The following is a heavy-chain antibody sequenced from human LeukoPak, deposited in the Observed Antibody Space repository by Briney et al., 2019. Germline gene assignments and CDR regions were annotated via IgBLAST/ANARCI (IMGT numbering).Heavy chain of an antibody. J-gene: IGHJ1*01. V-gene: IGHV1-69*13. Sequence: GASVKVSCKASGGTFSSYAISWVRQAPGQGLEWMGGIIPIFGTANYAQKFQGRVTITADESTSTAYMELSSLRSEDTAVYYCAREGGSATVVPAAKVLTEVRGARYFQHWGQGTLVTISS. CDR2: IIPIFGTA. D-gene: IGHD2-2*01. CDR3: AREGGSATVVPAAKVLTEVRGARYFQH. CDR1: GGTFSSYA.